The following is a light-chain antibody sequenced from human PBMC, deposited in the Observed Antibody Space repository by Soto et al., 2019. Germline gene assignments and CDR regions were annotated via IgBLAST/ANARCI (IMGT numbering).Light chain of an antibody. V-gene: IGLV2-14*01. J-gene: IGLJ1*01. Sequence: QSVLTQPASVSGSPGQSIAISCTGTSSDVGGYNSVSWFQQHPGKAPKLIIYDVNDRPSAVSDRFSGSKSGNTASLTISGLQVEHEADFYCSSSTNRKTYVFGTGTKLTVL. CDR3: SSSTNRKTYV. CDR1: SSDVGGYNS. CDR2: DVN.